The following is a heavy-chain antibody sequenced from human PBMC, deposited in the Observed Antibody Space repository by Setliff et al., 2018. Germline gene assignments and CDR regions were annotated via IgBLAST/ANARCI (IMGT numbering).Heavy chain of an antibody. CDR3: ARAVAHTHFYDRSDYYFDGLDI. V-gene: IGHV1-18*03. Sequence: GASVKVSCKASGYNLDDFGINWLRQAPGQGLEWMGWIRPYIGHTIYAQKFQGRVTMTTDAPTSTAYMELTSLRHDDMAVYYCARAVAHTHFYDRSDYYFDGLDIWGQGAKVTVSS. D-gene: IGHD3-22*01. J-gene: IGHJ3*02. CDR2: IRPYIGHT. CDR1: GYNLDDFG.